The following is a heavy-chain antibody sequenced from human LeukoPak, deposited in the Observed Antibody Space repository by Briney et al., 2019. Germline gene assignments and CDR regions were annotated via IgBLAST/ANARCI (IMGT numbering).Heavy chain of an antibody. J-gene: IGHJ4*02. Sequence: SETLSLTCTASGGSISSYYWSWIRQPPGKGLEWIGFIHYSGSTNYNPSLKSRVTISVDTSKNQFSLKLSSVTAADTAVYYCARGLGDYYDTSGYEYYFDYWGQGTLVTVSS. CDR1: GGSISSYY. CDR2: IHYSGST. V-gene: IGHV4-59*12. CDR3: ARGLGDYYDTSGYEYYFDY. D-gene: IGHD3-22*01.